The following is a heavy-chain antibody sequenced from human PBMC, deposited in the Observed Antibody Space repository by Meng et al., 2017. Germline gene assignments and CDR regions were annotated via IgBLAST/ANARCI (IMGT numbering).Heavy chain of an antibody. J-gene: IGHJ4*02. V-gene: IGHV3-23*01. CDR3: AKGRRYSSSPGYDY. CDR1: GFTFSSYA. CDR2: ISGSGGST. D-gene: IGHD6-13*01. Sequence: GESLKISCAASGFTFSSYAMSWVRQAPGKGLEWVSAISGSGGSTYYADSVKGRFTISRDNSKNTLYLQMNSLRAEDTAVYYCAKGRRYSSSPGYDYWGQGTLVTVSS.